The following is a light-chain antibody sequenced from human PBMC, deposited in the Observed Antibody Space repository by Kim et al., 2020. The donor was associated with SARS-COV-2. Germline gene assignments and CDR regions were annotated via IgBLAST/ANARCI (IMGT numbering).Light chain of an antibody. Sequence: PAVSVALGQTVTITCQGDSLRMSYATWYQQKPGQAPLLVIYGENSRPSGIPDRFFGSYSRNTASLTITGAQAEDEADYYCNSRDISSDHVLFGGGTQLTVL. J-gene: IGLJ3*02. CDR1: SLRMSY. CDR3: NSRDISSDHVL. V-gene: IGLV3-19*01. CDR2: GEN.